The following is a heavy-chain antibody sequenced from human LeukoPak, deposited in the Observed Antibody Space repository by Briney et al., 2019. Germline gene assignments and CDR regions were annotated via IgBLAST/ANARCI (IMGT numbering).Heavy chain of an antibody. CDR3: ASQKVGATDY. D-gene: IGHD1-26*01. CDR1: GFTFSDYY. Sequence: PGGSLRLSCAASGFTFSDYYMTWIRQAPGKGLEWVANIEQNGNEEYSVDSVKGRFTISRDNARNSLYLQMKSLRAEDTAVYYCASQKVGATDYWGQGTLVTVSS. V-gene: IGHV3-7*01. CDR2: IEQNGNEE. J-gene: IGHJ4*02.